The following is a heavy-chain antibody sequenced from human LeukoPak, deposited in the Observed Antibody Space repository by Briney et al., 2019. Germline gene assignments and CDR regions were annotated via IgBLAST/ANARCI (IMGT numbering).Heavy chain of an antibody. J-gene: IGHJ4*02. V-gene: IGHV3-30-3*01. Sequence: PGRSLRLSCAASGFTFSSYAMHWVRQAPGKGLEWVAVISYDGSNKYYADSVKGRFTISRDNSKNTLYLQMNSLRAEDTAVYYCARDQGGYYPYYFDYWGQGTLVTVSS. CDR3: ARDQGGYYPYYFDY. CDR1: GFTFSSYA. CDR2: ISYDGSNK. D-gene: IGHD3-22*01.